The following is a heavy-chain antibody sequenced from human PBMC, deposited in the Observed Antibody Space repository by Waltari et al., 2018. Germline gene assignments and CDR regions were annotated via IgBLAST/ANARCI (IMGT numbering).Heavy chain of an antibody. V-gene: IGHV1-69*02. CDR3: ASGHSYISNSRHYGPFDL. CDR1: GGTFNNHV. CDR2: IIPFRGQT. Sequence: QVHLLQSGPEVRKPGSSVKVSCQASGGTFNNHVFNWVRQAPGQGLEWMGRIIPFRGQTTYSQSVQGGVTMTADKSTKTTYMGLASMRSEDTALYYCASGHSYISNSRHYGPFDLWGQGTLITVSS. J-gene: IGHJ5*02. D-gene: IGHD3-16*01.